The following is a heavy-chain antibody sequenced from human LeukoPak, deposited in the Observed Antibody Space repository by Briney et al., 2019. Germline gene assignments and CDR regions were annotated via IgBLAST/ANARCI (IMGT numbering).Heavy chain of an antibody. CDR1: GFTFSSYA. CDR2: ISYDGSNK. CDR3: VKGLVQTTMSYSVDY. J-gene: IGHJ4*02. Sequence: GGSLRLSCAASGFTFSSYAMHWVRQAPGKGLEWVAVISYDGSNKYYADSVKGRFTISRDNSKNTLYLQMNSLRAEDTAVYYCVKGLVQTTMSYSVDYWGQGALVTVSS. D-gene: IGHD1-1*01. V-gene: IGHV3-30-3*01.